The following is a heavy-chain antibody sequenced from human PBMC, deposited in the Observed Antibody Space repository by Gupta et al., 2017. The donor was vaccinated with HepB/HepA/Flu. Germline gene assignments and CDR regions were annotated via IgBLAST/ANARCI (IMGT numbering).Heavy chain of an antibody. Sequence: QVQLVQSGAEVKKPGASVKVSCKASGYTFTSYVMHWVRQAPGQRLEWMGWINAGNGNTKYSQKFQGRVTITRDTSASTAYMELSSLRSEDTAVFYCARALPYDFWSGYADLYFDYWGQGTLVTVSS. D-gene: IGHD3-3*01. CDR1: GYTFTSYV. J-gene: IGHJ4*02. CDR3: ARALPYDFWSGYADLYFDY. CDR2: INAGNGNT. V-gene: IGHV1-3*01.